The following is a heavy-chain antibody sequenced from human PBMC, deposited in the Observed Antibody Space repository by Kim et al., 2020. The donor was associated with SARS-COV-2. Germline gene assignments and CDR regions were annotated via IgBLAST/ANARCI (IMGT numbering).Heavy chain of an antibody. V-gene: IGHV3-23*01. J-gene: IGHJ3*02. CDR3: AKVTTLAADFFDI. Sequence: YPEPGQGRCTTPRDNSKNPLYLEMNSLRAEDTALYYCAKVTTLAADFFDIWGQGTLVTVSS. D-gene: IGHD4-4*01.